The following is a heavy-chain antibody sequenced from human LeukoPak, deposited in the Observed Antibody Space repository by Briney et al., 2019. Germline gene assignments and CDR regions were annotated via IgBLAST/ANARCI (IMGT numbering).Heavy chain of an antibody. CDR2: IYYSGST. CDR1: GGSISSSSYY. CDR3: ARDRHFSVVTQGAFDI. D-gene: IGHD2-21*02. V-gene: IGHV4-39*07. J-gene: IGHJ3*02. Sequence: SETLSLTCTVSGGSISSSSYYWGWIRQPPGKGLEWIGSIYYSGSTYYNPSLKSRVTISVDTSKNQFSLKLSSVTAADTAVYYCARDRHFSVVTQGAFDIWGQGTMVTVSS.